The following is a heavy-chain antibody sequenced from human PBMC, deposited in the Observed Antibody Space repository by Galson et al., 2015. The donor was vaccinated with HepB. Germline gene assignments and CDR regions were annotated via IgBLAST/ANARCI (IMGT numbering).Heavy chain of an antibody. CDR2: IDWDDDK. J-gene: IGHJ6*02. CDR1: GFSLSTSGMC. CDR3: ARIPAGYSYGLSYYYYGMDV. Sequence: PALVKPTQTLTLTCTFSGFSLSTSGMCVSWIRQPPGKALEWLALIDWDDDKYYSTSLKTRLTISKDTSKNQVVLTMTNMDPVDTATYYCARIPAGYSYGLSYYYYGMDVWGQGTTVTVSS. D-gene: IGHD5-18*01. V-gene: IGHV2-70*01.